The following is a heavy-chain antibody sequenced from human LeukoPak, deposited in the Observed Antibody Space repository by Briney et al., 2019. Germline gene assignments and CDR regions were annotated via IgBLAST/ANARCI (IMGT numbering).Heavy chain of an antibody. D-gene: IGHD2-15*01. CDR2: IYISGST. J-gene: IGHJ4*02. CDR3: ARALNPLPGTYYFDY. V-gene: IGHV4-4*07. CDR1: GASINSHY. Sequence: PSETLSLTCTVSGASINSHYWSWIRQPAGKGLEWTGRIYISGSTNYNSSLQSRVTMSVDTSKNQFSLKLSSVTAADTAVYYCARALNPLPGTYYFDYWGQGTPVTVSS.